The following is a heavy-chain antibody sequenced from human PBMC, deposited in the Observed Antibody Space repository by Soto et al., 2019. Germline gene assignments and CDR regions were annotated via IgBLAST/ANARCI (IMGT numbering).Heavy chain of an antibody. J-gene: IGHJ4*02. Sequence: QVQLVESGEGLVQPGGSLRLSCAASGFTFSDYYMSWIRQAPGKGLEWVSYSSSNSNYTDYADPVKGRFTISRDNAKNSLYLQMNTLRGEDTAVYFCARDVPRVGATAYWGQGALVTVSS. CDR1: GFTFSDYY. D-gene: IGHD1-26*01. CDR3: ARDVPRVGATAY. V-gene: IGHV3-11*06. CDR2: SSSNSNYT.